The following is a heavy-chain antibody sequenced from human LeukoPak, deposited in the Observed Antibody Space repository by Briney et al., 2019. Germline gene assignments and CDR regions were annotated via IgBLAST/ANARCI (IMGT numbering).Heavy chain of an antibody. CDR2: ISNNGGYT. CDR3: AKQLGYCSDCSCYFPY. J-gene: IGHJ4*02. D-gene: IGHD2-15*01. Sequence: GGSLRLSCAASGFAFSSSAMSWVRQAPGKGLEWVSAISNNGGYTYYADSVQGRVTISRDNSKSTLCLQMNSLRAEDTAVYYCAKQLGYCSDCSCYFPYWGQGTLVTVSS. V-gene: IGHV3-23*01. CDR1: GFAFSSSA.